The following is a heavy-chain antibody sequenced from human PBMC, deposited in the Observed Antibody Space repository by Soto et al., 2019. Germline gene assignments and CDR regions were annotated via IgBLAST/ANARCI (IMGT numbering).Heavy chain of an antibody. CDR2: VSAYNGNT. V-gene: IGHV1-18*01. J-gene: IGHJ6*03. D-gene: IGHD2-15*01. CDR3: ARSVEDYYYYYMDV. Sequence: ASVKVSCKASGYTFTSYGISWVRQAPGQGLEWMGWVSAYNGNTNYAQKLQGRVTMTTDTSTSTAYMELRSLRSDDTAVYYCARSVEDYYYYYMDVWGKGTTVTVSS. CDR1: GYTFTSYG.